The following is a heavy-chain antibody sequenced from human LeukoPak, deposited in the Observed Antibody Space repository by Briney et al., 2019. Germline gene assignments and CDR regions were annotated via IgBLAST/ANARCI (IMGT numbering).Heavy chain of an antibody. CDR2: IYSGGST. CDR3: ARDSWGRFGGNGLDY. V-gene: IGHV3-66*01. D-gene: IGHD4-23*01. CDR1: GFTVSSNF. J-gene: IGHJ4*02. Sequence: PGESLRLSCAASGFTVSSNFMTWVRQAPGKGLECVSVIYSGGSTYYADSVKGRFTISRDSSQNTLYLQMNSLRAEDTAVYYCARDSWGRFGGNGLDYWGQGTLVTVSS.